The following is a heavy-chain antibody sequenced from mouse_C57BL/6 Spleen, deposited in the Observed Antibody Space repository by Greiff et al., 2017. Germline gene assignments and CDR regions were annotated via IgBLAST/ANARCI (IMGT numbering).Heavy chain of an antibody. J-gene: IGHJ4*01. V-gene: IGHV3-6*01. CDR1: GYSITSGYY. CDR2: ISYDGSN. D-gene: IGHD2-1*01. CDR3: ARDQGYYGNYQDYYAMDY. Sequence: DVHLVESGPGLVKPSQSLSLTCSVTGYSITSGYYWNWIRQFPGNKLEWMGYISYDGSNNYNPSLKNRISITRDTSKNQFFLKLNSVTTEDTATYYCARDQGYYGNYQDYYAMDYWGQGTSVTVSS.